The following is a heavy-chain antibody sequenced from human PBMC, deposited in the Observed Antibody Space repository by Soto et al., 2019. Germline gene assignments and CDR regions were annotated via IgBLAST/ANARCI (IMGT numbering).Heavy chain of an antibody. Sequence: SQTLSLTYAISGDSVSSKTAAWNWIRQLPSRGLEWLGRTSFRSKWYNDYAISSKHRITINPDTSKNQFSLLLNSVTPEDTAVYYCARVSFEHFVHWSAPWGQGTLVFVSS. V-gene: IGHV6-1*01. CDR2: TSFRSKWYN. CDR3: ARVSFEHFVHWSAP. J-gene: IGHJ5*02. CDR1: GDSVSSKTAA. D-gene: IGHD3-9*01.